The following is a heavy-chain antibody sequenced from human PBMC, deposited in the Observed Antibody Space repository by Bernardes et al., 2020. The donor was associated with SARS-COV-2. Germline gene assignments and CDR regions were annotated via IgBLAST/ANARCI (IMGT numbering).Heavy chain of an antibody. V-gene: IGHV1-24*01. CDR2: FDPEDGET. D-gene: IGHD6-19*01. J-gene: IGHJ6*02. CDR3: AAGIAVAGTFMAHYYYYGMDV. Sequence: ASVKVSCKVSGYTLTELSMHWVRQAPGKGLEWMEGFDPEDGETIYAQKFQGRVTMTEDTSTDTAYMELSSLRSEDTAVYYCAAGIAVAGTFMAHYYYYGMDVWGQGTTVTVSS. CDR1: GYTLTELS.